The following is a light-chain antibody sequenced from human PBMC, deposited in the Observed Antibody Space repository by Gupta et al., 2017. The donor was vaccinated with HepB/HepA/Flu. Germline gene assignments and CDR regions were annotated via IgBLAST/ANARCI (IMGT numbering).Light chain of an antibody. CDR1: SSNIGSNY. CDR3: AAWDDSLSGYVV. Sequence: QSVLTQPPPASGTSGQRVAIPCSVSSSNIGSNYVYWYQQFPGTAPKLLIYRNNQRPSGVPGRFSGSKSGTSAALAISRLRSEDEADYYCAAWDDSLSGYVVFGGGTKLTVL. CDR2: RNN. V-gene: IGLV1-47*01. J-gene: IGLJ2*01.